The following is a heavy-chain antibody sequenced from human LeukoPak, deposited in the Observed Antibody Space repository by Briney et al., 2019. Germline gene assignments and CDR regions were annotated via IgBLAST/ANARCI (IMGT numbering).Heavy chain of an antibody. CDR2: ISAYNGNT. CDR1: GGTFSTYA. J-gene: IGHJ4*02. CDR3: ARARYYYDSSGYPLLDY. Sequence: ASVKVSCKASGGTFSTYAISWVQQAPGQGPEWMGWISAYNGNTNYAQKLQGRVTMTTDTSTSTAYMELRSLRSDDTAVYYCARARYYYDSSGYPLLDYWGQGTLVTVSS. V-gene: IGHV1-18*01. D-gene: IGHD3-22*01.